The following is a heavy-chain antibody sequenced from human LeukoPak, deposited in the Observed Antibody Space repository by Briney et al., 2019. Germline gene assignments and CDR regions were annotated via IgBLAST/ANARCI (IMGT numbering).Heavy chain of an antibody. J-gene: IGHJ3*02. Sequence: GGSLRLSCAASGFTFSNYGMNWVRQAPGQGLEWVSFTDTSGSYIYYGGPVQGRFAISRDNAKSLLFLQMNGLSAEDTAVYYCARGRSITLLRGVAMSDGFDIWGQGAMVAVSS. CDR2: TDTSGSYI. D-gene: IGHD3-10*01. CDR3: ARGRSITLLRGVAMSDGFDI. V-gene: IGHV3-21*06. CDR1: GFTFSNYG.